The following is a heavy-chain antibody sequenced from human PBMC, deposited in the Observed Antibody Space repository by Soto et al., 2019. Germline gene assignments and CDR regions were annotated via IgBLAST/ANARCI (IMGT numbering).Heavy chain of an antibody. CDR2: ISSSSSNI. Sequence: SCAASGFTFSSYGMHWVRQAPGKGLEWVAVISSSSSNIYYADSVKGRFTISRDNAKNTLYLQMNTLRADDTAVYYCVRYNWNDEGLWGQGTLVTVSS. D-gene: IGHD1-1*01. J-gene: IGHJ1*01. V-gene: IGHV3-21*01. CDR3: VRYNWNDEGL. CDR1: GFTFSSYG.